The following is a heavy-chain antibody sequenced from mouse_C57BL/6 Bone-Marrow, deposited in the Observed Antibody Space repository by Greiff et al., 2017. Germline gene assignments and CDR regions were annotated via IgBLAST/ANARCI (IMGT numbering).Heavy chain of an antibody. CDR2: INPSSGYT. J-gene: IGHJ3*01. D-gene: IGHD4-1*01. V-gene: IGHV1-7*01. CDR1: GYTFTSYW. CDR3: ARTSLALFAY. Sequence: VKLQQSGAELAKPGASVKLSCKASGYTFTSYWMHWVKQRHGQGLEWIGYINPSSGYTKYNQKFKDKATFTADKASSTAYMQLSSLTNEDSAVYYCARTSLALFAYWCQGTLVTVSA.